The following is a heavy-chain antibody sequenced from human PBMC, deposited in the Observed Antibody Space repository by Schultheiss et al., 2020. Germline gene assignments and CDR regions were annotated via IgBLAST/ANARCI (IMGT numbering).Heavy chain of an antibody. D-gene: IGHD1-26*01. J-gene: IGHJ3*02. CDR3: ARQSSGSLLVNAFDI. V-gene: IGHV4-30-2*03. CDR1: GGSISSGGYS. Sequence: SQTLSLTCAVSGGSISSGGYSWSWIRQPPGKGLEWIGYIYYSGSTNYNPSLKSRVTISVDTSKNQFSLKLSSVTAADTAVYYCARQSSGSLLVNAFDIWGQGTM. CDR2: IYYSGST.